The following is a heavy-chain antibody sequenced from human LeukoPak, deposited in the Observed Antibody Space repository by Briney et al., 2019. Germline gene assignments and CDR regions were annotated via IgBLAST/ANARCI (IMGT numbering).Heavy chain of an antibody. CDR3: ARHMSGGKRSFDS. D-gene: IGHD4-23*01. V-gene: IGHV4-34*01. CDR1: GGSFSGYY. CDR2: INDSGST. Sequence: SETLSLTCGVYGGSFSGYYWSWIRQPPGKGLEWIGEINDSGSTNYNPSLKSRATISADTSKNQFSLNLSSVTAADTAVYYCARHMSGGKRSFDSWGQGTLVTVSS. J-gene: IGHJ4*02.